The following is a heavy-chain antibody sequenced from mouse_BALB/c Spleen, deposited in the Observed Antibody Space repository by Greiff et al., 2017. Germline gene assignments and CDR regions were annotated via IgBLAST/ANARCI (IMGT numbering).Heavy chain of an antibody. CDR1: GYTFTSYW. CDR3: ARWGTTVGADY. Sequence: VQLQQSGAELAKPGASVKMSCKASGYTFTSYWMNWVKQRPGQGLEWIGYINHSTGYTEYNQKFKDKATLTADKSSSTAYMQLSSLTSEDSAVYYCARWGTTVGADYWGQGTTLTVSA. V-gene: IGHV1-7*01. J-gene: IGHJ2*01. CDR2: INHSTGYT. D-gene: IGHD1-1*01.